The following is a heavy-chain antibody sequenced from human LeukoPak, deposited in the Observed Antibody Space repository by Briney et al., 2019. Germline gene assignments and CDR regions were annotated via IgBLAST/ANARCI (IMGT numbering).Heavy chain of an antibody. Sequence: PSETLSLTCAVYGGSFSGYYWSWIRQPPGKGLEWIGEINHSGSTNYNPSLKSRVTISVDTSKNQFSLKLSSVTAADTAVYYCARAPPNIVVVVAARGVNWFDPWGQGTLVTVSS. CDR3: ARAPPNIVVVVAARGVNWFDP. V-gene: IGHV4-34*01. D-gene: IGHD2-15*01. CDR2: INHSGST. J-gene: IGHJ5*02. CDR1: GGSFSGYY.